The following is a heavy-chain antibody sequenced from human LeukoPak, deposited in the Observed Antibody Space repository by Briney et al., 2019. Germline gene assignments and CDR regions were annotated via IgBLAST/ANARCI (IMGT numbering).Heavy chain of an antibody. CDR2: IYHSGST. V-gene: IGHV4-39*07. J-gene: IGHJ5*02. CDR1: GGSISSSSYY. D-gene: IGHD3-3*01. CDR3: ASPVWSGYFPFPFAH. Sequence: PSETLSLTCTVSGGSISSSSYYWGWIRQPPGKGLEWIGSIYHSGSTYYNPSLRSRVTISVDTSKNQLSLKLSSVTAADTAVYYCASPVWSGYFPFPFAHWGQGTLVTVSS.